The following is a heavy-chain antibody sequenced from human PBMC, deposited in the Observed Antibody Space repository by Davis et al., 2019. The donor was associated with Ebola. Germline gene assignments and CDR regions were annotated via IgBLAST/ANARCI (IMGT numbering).Heavy chain of an antibody. Sequence: SETLSLTCSVSGDSISSSRYYWGWIRQSPGKGLEWIGTMYSNGNTDYDPSLKSRVTMSPHTSKNQFSLKLSSVTAADTAVYYCARVGYDFWSGYSSSNWFDPWGQGTLVTVSS. J-gene: IGHJ5*02. CDR3: ARVGYDFWSGYSSSNWFDP. CDR1: GDSISSSRYY. CDR2: MYSNGNT. D-gene: IGHD3-3*01. V-gene: IGHV4-39*07.